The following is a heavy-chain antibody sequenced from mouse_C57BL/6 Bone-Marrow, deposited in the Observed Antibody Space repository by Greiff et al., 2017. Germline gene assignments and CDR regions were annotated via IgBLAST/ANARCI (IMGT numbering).Heavy chain of an antibody. CDR3: ARDSDYYGSSYCTMDG. V-gene: IGHV7-1*01. J-gene: IGHJ4*01. CDR2: SSTKANDYTT. CDR1: GFTFSDFY. Sequence: EVKLVESGGGLVQSGRSLRLSCATSGFTFSDFYMEWVRQAPGKGLEWIAASSTKANDYTTEYSASVKGRFIVSRDTSPSFLSLQMNALRAEDTAVYYCARDSDYYGSSYCTMDGWGQGTSVTVSS. D-gene: IGHD1-1*01.